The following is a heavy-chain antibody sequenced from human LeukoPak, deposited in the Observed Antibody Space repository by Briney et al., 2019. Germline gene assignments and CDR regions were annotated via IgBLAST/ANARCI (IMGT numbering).Heavy chain of an antibody. CDR1: GGSISSYC. Sequence: SSETLSLTCTVSGGSISSYCWSWIRQPPGKGLEWIGYIYTSGSTNYNPSLKSRVTISVDTSKNQFSLKLSSVTAADTAVYYCASSSSGYYMDVWGKGTTVTVSS. D-gene: IGHD6-6*01. CDR2: IYTSGST. CDR3: ASSSSGYYMDV. V-gene: IGHV4-4*09. J-gene: IGHJ6*03.